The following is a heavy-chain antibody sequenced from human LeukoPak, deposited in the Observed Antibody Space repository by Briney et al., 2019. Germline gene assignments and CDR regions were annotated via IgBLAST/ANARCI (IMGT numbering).Heavy chain of an antibody. CDR1: GGTFSSYA. V-gene: IGHV1-69*05. CDR2: VIPIFGTA. Sequence: SVKVSCKASGGTFSSYAISWVRQAPGQGLEWMGGVIPIFGTANYAQKFQGRVTITTDESTSTAYMELSSLRSGDTAVYYCARFNNQIAADYWGQGTLVTVSS. CDR3: ARFNNQIAADY. D-gene: IGHD6-13*01. J-gene: IGHJ4*02.